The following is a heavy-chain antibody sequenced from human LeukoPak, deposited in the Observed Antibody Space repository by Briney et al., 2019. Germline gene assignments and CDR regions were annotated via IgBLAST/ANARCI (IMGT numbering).Heavy chain of an antibody. D-gene: IGHD4-17*01. CDR1: GGSFTSYY. CDR2: IYNSGFT. Sequence: PSETLSLTCTVSGGSFTSYYWTWIRQPPGTGLEWIGYIYNSGFTDYNPSLKSRVTMSVDTSKNQFSLKLSSVTAADTAVYYCGRHEDYGDYALYYWGQGTLVTVSS. V-gene: IGHV4-59*08. CDR3: GRHEDYGDYALYY. J-gene: IGHJ4*02.